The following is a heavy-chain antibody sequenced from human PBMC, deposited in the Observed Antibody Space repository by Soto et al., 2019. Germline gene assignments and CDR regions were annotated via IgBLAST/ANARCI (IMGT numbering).Heavy chain of an antibody. D-gene: IGHD3-9*01. CDR2: ISGSGGST. CDR3: AKDGLYYDILTGYYTVYYYYYYMDV. J-gene: IGHJ6*03. Sequence: RHWYTVSEFTFIDLAMSWILQAQGKGLEWVSAISGSGGSTYYADSVKGRFTISRDNSKNTLYLQMNSLRAEDTAVYYCAKDGLYYDILTGYYTVYYYYYYMDVWGKGTTVTVSS. CDR1: EFTFIDLA. V-gene: IGHV3-23*01.